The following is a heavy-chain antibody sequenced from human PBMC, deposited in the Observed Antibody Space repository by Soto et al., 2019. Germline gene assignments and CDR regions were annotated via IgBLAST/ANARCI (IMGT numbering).Heavy chain of an antibody. J-gene: IGHJ4*02. CDR1: GGSISSYY. CDR2: IYYSGST. CDR3: ARRDGRNFDY. V-gene: IGHV4-59*01. Sequence: SETLSLTCTVSGGSISSYYWSWIRQPPGKGLEWIGYIYYSGSTNYNPSLKSRVTISVDTSKNQFSLKLSSVTAADTAVYYCARRDGRNFDYWGLGTLVNVSS.